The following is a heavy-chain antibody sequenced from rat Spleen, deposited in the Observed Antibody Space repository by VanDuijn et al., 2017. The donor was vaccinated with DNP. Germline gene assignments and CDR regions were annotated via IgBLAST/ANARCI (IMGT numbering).Heavy chain of an antibody. D-gene: IGHD2-5*01. CDR3: ARGSTSIYWYFDF. CDR1: GFTFSDYN. Sequence: EVQLVESGGGLVQPGRSLKLSCAASGFTFSDYNMAWVRQAPKKGLEWVATIFFDGGSTYYGDSVKGRFTISRDNAKSSLYLQMNSLKSEDTATYYCARGSTSIYWYFDFWGPGTMVTVSS. V-gene: IGHV5-7*01. J-gene: IGHJ1*01. CDR2: IFFDGGST.